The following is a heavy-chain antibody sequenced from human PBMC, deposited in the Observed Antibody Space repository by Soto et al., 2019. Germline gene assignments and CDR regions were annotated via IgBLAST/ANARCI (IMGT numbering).Heavy chain of an antibody. D-gene: IGHD5-18*01. Sequence: EVQLVESGGGLVQPGRSLRLSCAASGFTFDDYAMHWVRQAPGKGLEWVSGISWNSGRIGYADSVRGRFTISRDNAKNSLYLQMNSLRAEDTALDDCAKGVIDTAMVPFDYWGQGTLVTVSS. CDR3: AKGVIDTAMVPFDY. V-gene: IGHV3-9*01. CDR1: GFTFDDYA. CDR2: ISWNSGRI. J-gene: IGHJ4*02.